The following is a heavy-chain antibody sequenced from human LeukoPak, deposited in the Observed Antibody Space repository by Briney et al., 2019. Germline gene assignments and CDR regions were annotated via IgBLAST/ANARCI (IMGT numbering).Heavy chain of an antibody. V-gene: IGHV3-21*01. D-gene: IGHD5-12*01. CDR2: ISSSSSYI. CDR1: GFTFSTYS. Sequence: GGSLRLSCAASGFTFSTYSMNWVRQAPGKGLEWVSSISSSSSYIYYADSVKGRFTIPRDNAKNSLYLQMNSLRAEDTAVYYCASDPRALRLRSYYYYYMDVWGKGTTVTVSS. J-gene: IGHJ6*03. CDR3: ASDPRALRLRSYYYYYMDV.